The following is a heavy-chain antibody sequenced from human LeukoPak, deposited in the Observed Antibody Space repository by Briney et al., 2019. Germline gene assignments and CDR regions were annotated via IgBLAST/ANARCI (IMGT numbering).Heavy chain of an antibody. Sequence: GGSLRLSCAASGFTFSSYGMSWVRQAPGKGLEWVSAISGSGGSTYYADSVKGRFTISRDNAKNSLYLQMNSLRAEDTAVYYCARDMSYYGSGSILDYWGQGTLVTVSS. J-gene: IGHJ4*02. V-gene: IGHV3-23*01. D-gene: IGHD3-10*01. CDR1: GFTFSSYG. CDR3: ARDMSYYGSGSILDY. CDR2: ISGSGGST.